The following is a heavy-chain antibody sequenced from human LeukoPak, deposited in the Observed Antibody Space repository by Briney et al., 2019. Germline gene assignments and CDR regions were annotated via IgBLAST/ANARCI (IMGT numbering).Heavy chain of an antibody. Sequence: GGSLRLSCAASGFTFSTYWMSWVRQTPGKGSEWVANTNQHGSEKYYVDSVKGRFTISRDNAKNSLYLQMNSLRVEDTAVYYCVRDPGWLATGDHWGQGTLVTVSS. D-gene: IGHD5-24*01. CDR1: GFTFSTYW. J-gene: IGHJ4*02. V-gene: IGHV3-7*01. CDR3: VRDPGWLATGDH. CDR2: TNQHGSEK.